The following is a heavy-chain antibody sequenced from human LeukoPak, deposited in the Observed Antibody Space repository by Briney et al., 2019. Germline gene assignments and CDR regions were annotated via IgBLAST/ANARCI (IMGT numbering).Heavy chain of an antibody. CDR2: IARSSSPI. D-gene: IGHD7-27*01. Sequence: GGSLRLSCAASGFTFSNYNMNWVRQAPGKGLEWISYIARSSSPIYDADSVKGRFTISRDNAKNSLYLQMNSLSAEDTAVYFCTNWGDTWGLDFWGQGILVSVSS. CDR1: GFTFSNYN. J-gene: IGHJ4*02. CDR3: TNWGDTWGLDF. V-gene: IGHV3-48*01.